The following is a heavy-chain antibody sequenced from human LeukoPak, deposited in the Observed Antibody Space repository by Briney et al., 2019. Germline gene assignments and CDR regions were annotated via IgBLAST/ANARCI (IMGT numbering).Heavy chain of an antibody. D-gene: IGHD1-26*01. CDR2: INPDGGIT. V-gene: IGHV3-74*01. J-gene: IGHJ5*02. CDR1: GFTFSGYW. Sequence: GGSLRLSCAVSGFTFSGYWMHWVRQAPGKGLEWVSRINPDGGITNYADSVKGRFTISRDNAENTVHLQMNGLRGDDTAVYYCVRGAVGTGVWFDPWGQGTLVTVSP. CDR3: VRGAVGTGVWFDP.